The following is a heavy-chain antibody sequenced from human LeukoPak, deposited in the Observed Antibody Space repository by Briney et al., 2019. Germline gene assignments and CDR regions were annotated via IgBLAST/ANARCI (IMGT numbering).Heavy chain of an antibody. V-gene: IGHV1-18*01. CDR1: GYTFTSYG. J-gene: IGHJ3*02. Sequence: ASVKVSCKASGYTFTSYGISWVRQAPGQGLEWMGWISAYNGNTNYAQKLQGRVTMTTDTSTSTAYMELRSLRSDDTAVYYCAKSSSRNSFDAFDIWGQGTMVTVSS. D-gene: IGHD6-13*01. CDR2: ISAYNGNT. CDR3: AKSSSRNSFDAFDI.